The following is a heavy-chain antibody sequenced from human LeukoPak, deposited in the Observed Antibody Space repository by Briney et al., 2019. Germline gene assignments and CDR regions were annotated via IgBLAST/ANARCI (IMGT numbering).Heavy chain of an antibody. V-gene: IGHV4-30-2*01. D-gene: IGHD2-15*01. CDR2: IYHSGGT. CDR1: GGSISSGGYS. Sequence: PSQTLSLTCAVSGGSISSGGYSWSWIRQPPGKGLEWIGYIYHSGGTYYNPSLKSRVTISVDRSKNQFSLKLSSVTAADTAVYYCARMVGSGVDPIGGAFDIWGQGTMVTVSS. J-gene: IGHJ3*02. CDR3: ARMVGSGVDPIGGAFDI.